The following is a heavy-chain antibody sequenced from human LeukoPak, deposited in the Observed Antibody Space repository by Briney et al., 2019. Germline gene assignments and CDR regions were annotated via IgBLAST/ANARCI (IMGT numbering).Heavy chain of an antibody. D-gene: IGHD6-13*01. CDR2: INPNSGGT. V-gene: IGHV1-2*02. CDR3: ARVLAAAGQNWFDP. Sequence: GASVKVSCKASGYTFTGYYMHWVRQAPGQGLEWMGWINPNSGGTSYAQKFQGRVTMTRDMSTSTVYMELSSLRSEDTAVYYCARVLAAAGQNWFDPWGQGTLVTVSS. J-gene: IGHJ5*02. CDR1: GYTFTGYY.